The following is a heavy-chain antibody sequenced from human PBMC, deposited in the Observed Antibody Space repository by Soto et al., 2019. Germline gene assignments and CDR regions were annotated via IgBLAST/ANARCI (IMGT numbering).Heavy chain of an antibody. D-gene: IGHD2-2*01. J-gene: IGHJ6*02. CDR1: GFTFSSYA. CDR3: AREDCSSTSCYPFYYYYYGMDV. CDR2: ISYDGSNK. V-gene: IGHV3-30-3*01. Sequence: GGSLRLSCAASGFTFSSYAMHWVRQAPGKGLEWVAVISYDGSNKYYADSVKGRFTISRDNSKNTLYLQMNSLRAEDTAVYYSAREDCSSTSCYPFYYYYYGMDVWGQGTTVTVSS.